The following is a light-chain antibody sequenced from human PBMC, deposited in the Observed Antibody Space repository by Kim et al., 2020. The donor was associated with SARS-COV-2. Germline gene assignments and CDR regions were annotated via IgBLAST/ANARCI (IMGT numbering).Light chain of an antibody. CDR1: QNINPY. J-gene: IGKJ4*01. CDR3: QQRSNWPLT. V-gene: IGKV3-11*01. CDR2: DAS. Sequence: LSPRERATLPCRASQNINPYLAWYQQKPGQAPRLLIYDASNRATGIPARFSGSGSGTDFTLTINSLEPEDFAVYYCQQRSNWPLTFGGGTKVDIK.